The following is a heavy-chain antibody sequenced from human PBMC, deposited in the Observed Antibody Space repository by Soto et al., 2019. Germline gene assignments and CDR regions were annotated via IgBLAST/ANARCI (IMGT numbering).Heavy chain of an antibody. D-gene: IGHD3-9*01. CDR2: INPNGGTT. CDR1: GYMFTYYY. V-gene: IGHV1-46*01. CDR3: ARDPSTGKADY. Sequence: ASVKVSCKASGYMFTYYYIHWVRQGPGQGLEWMGIINPNGGTTTYAQSFQGRVTTTRDTSTSTVYMEMNSLRAEDTALYYCARDPSTGKADYWGRGTLVTVSS. J-gene: IGHJ4*02.